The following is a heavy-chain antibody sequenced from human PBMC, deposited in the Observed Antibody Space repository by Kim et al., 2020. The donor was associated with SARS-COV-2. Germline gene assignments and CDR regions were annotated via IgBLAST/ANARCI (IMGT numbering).Heavy chain of an antibody. D-gene: IGHD3-10*01. CDR1: GFSLSTSGVG. J-gene: IGHJ4*02. CDR3: AHRPQSWFGGRGHPFDY. Sequence: SGPTLVKPTQTLTLTCTFSGFSLSTSGVGVGWIRQPPGKALEWLALIYWDDDKRYSPSLKSRLTITKDTSKNQVVLTMTNMDPVDTATYYCAHRPQSWFGGRGHPFDYWGQGTLVTVSS. V-gene: IGHV2-5*02. CDR2: IYWDDDK.